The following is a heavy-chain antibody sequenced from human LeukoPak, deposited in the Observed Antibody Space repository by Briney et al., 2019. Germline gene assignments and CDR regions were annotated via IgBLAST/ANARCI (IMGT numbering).Heavy chain of an antibody. CDR1: GGSISSYY. Sequence: SETLSLTCTVSGGSISSYYWSWIRQPPGKGLEWIGYIYYSGSTNYNPSLKSRVIISVDTSKNQFSLKLSSVTAADTAVYYCASTTRIAAAIDYWGQGTLVTVSS. CDR2: IYYSGST. V-gene: IGHV4-59*08. J-gene: IGHJ4*02. CDR3: ASTTRIAAAIDY. D-gene: IGHD6-13*01.